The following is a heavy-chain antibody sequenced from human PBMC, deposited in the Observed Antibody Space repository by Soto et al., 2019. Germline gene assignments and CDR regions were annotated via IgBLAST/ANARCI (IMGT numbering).Heavy chain of an antibody. V-gene: IGHV3-23*01. Sequence: GGSLRLSCAASGFTFSSYSMSWVRQAPGKGLEWVSAISGSGGSTYYADSVKGRFTISRDNSKNTLYLQMNSLRAEDTAVYYCAKARITFGGVIVPFDYWGQGTLVTVSS. CDR3: AKARITFGGVIVPFDY. J-gene: IGHJ4*02. CDR1: GFTFSSYS. CDR2: ISGSGGST. D-gene: IGHD3-16*02.